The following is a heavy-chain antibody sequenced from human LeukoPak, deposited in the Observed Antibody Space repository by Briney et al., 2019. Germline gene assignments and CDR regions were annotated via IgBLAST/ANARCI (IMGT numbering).Heavy chain of an antibody. J-gene: IGHJ4*02. CDR3: AREEDSGSYDY. Sequence: ASVKVSCKASGYTFTGYYMHWVRQAPGQGLEWMGRINPNSGGTNYAQKFQGRVTMTSDTSISTAYMELSRLRSDDTAVYYCAREEDSGSYDYWGQGTLVTVSS. V-gene: IGHV1-2*06. CDR2: INPNSGGT. D-gene: IGHD1-26*01. CDR1: GYTFTGYY.